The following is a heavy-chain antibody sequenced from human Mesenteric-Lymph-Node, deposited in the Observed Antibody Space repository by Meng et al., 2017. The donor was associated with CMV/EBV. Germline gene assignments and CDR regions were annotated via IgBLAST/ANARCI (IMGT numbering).Heavy chain of an antibody. CDR3: ARAQSRGSYYYYYGMDV. V-gene: IGHV3-11*01. Sequence: GGSLRLSCAASGFTFSDYYMSWIRQAPGKGLEWVSYISSSGSTIYYADSVKGRFTISRDNAKNSLYLQMNSLRAEDTAVYYCARAQSRGSYYYYYGMDVWGQGTTVTVSS. CDR2: ISSSGSTI. CDR1: GFTFSDYY. D-gene: IGHD1-26*01. J-gene: IGHJ6*02.